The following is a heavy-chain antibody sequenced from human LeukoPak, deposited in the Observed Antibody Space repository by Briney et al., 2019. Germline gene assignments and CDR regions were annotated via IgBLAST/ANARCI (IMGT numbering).Heavy chain of an antibody. Sequence: PSETLSLTCTVSGGSISSYYWSWIRQPPGKGLEWIGYIYYSGSTNYNPSLQSRVTISVDTSKNQFSLKLSSVTAAHTAVYYCASGAAAGTRMKYNWFDPWGQGTLVTVSS. CDR3: ASGAAAGTRMKYNWFDP. CDR2: IYYSGST. V-gene: IGHV4-59*01. D-gene: IGHD6-13*01. CDR1: GGSISSYY. J-gene: IGHJ5*02.